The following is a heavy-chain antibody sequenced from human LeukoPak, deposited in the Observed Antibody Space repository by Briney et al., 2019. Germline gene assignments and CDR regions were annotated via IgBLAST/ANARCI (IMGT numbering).Heavy chain of an antibody. CDR3: ARSTVTTPFDP. D-gene: IGHD4-17*01. Sequence: GGSLRLSCAASGFIFSNNYMSWVRQAPGKGLEWVSVIYSGGSTKYSDSVKGRFTISRDNSKNTVYLQMNSLRAEDTAVYYCARSTVTTPFDPWGQGTLVTVSS. J-gene: IGHJ5*02. CDR1: GFIFSNNY. CDR2: IYSGGST. V-gene: IGHV3-53*01.